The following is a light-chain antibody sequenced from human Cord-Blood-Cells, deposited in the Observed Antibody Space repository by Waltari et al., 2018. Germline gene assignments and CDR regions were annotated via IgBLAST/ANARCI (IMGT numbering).Light chain of an antibody. CDR1: QSVSSN. Sequence: EIVMTQSPATLTVSPGERATLSCRASQSVSSNLAWYQQKPGQAPRLLIYGASTRATGIPARFSGNGSETEFTLTISSLQSEGFAGYCCQHRKTFGQGTKVEIK. CDR3: QHRKT. V-gene: IGKV3-15*01. CDR2: GAS. J-gene: IGKJ1*01.